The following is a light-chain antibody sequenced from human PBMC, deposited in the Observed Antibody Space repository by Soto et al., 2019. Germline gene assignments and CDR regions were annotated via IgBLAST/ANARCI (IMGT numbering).Light chain of an antibody. CDR1: SSNIGTNA. CDR2: NNN. J-gene: IGLJ1*01. CDR3: AAWDDSLNGYV. V-gene: IGLV1-44*01. Sequence: QSVLTQPPSASGTPGQRVTISCSGGSSNIGTNAVNWYQQLPGTAPKLLIYNNNHRPSGVPDRFSGSTSGTSASLAISGLQSEDEADYYYAAWDDSLNGYVFGTGTKLTVL.